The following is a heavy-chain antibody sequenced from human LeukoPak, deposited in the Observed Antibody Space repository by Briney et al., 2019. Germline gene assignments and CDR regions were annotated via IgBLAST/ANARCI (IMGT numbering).Heavy chain of an antibody. CDR3: ARSPHPRSSWYPDC. Sequence: GASVKVSCKASEYTFTGHYMHWVRQAPGQGLEWMGWINPNSGGTNYAQKFQGRVTMTRDTSISTAYMELSRLRSDDTAVYYCARSPHPRSSWYPDCWGQGTLVTVSS. J-gene: IGHJ4*02. V-gene: IGHV1-2*02. D-gene: IGHD6-13*01. CDR2: INPNSGGT. CDR1: EYTFTGHY.